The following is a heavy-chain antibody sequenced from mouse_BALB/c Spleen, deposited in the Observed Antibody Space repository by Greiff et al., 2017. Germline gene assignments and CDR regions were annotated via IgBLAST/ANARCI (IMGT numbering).Heavy chain of an antibody. J-gene: IGHJ1*01. V-gene: IGHV2-4*02. CDR2: IWSGGST. Sequence: VQRVESGPGLVAPSQSLSITCTVSGFSLTSYGVSWVRQPPGKGLEWLGVIWSGGSTDYNAAFISRLSISKDNSKSQVFFKMNSLQADDTAIYYCARNRDRYDRYFDVWGAGTTVTVSS. CDR1: GFSLTSYG. D-gene: IGHD2-14*01. CDR3: ARNRDRYDRYFDV.